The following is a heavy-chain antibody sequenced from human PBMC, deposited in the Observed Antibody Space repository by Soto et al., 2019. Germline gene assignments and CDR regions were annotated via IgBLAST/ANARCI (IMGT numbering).Heavy chain of an antibody. CDR3: ARDIGSYAYAAGY. V-gene: IGHV4-4*07. CDR1: GSSINSYW. J-gene: IGHJ4*02. D-gene: IGHD2-2*01. Sequence: SETLSLTCRVSGSSINSYWWSWIRQPAGKGLEWIVRVYSSGTTDYNPSLNSRATLAVETSKNQFSLKLSSVTAADTAVYYCARDIGSYAYAAGYWAQGIQVTVSS. CDR2: VYSSGTT.